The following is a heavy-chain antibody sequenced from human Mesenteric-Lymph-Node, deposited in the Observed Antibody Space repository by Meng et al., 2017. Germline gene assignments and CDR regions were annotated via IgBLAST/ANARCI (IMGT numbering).Heavy chain of an antibody. D-gene: IGHD4-17*01. Sequence: GESLKISCAASGFTFSNSWMNWVRQAPGKGLECVAMIRDDGSVEYYVDSVKGRFTISRDNAKNSLFLQMNSLRAEDKAVYYCARDRRYGDYHFYYYGMDVWGQGTTVTVSS. J-gene: IGHJ6*02. CDR2: IRDDGSVE. CDR1: GFTFSNSW. V-gene: IGHV3-7*01. CDR3: ARDRRYGDYHFYYYGMDV.